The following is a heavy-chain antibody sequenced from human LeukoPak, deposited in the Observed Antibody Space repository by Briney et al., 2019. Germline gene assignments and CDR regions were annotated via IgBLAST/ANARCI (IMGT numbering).Heavy chain of an antibody. CDR1: GFTFSNYG. D-gene: IGHD2/OR15-2a*01. Sequence: PGGSLRLSCAASGFTFSNYGMHWVRQAPGKGLEWVAVISYDGSNKYYADSVKGRFAISRDNSKSTLYLQMNSLRAEDTAIYYCAKNHDSNTYHTDDAFDIWGQGTMVTVSS. CDR2: ISYDGSNK. CDR3: AKNHDSNTYHTDDAFDI. J-gene: IGHJ3*02. V-gene: IGHV3-30*18.